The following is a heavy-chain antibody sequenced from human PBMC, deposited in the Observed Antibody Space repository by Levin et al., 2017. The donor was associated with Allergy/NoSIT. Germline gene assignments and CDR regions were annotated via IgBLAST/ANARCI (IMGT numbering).Heavy chain of an antibody. J-gene: IGHJ6*02. V-gene: IGHV3-23*01. CDR2: ISGSGGST. CDR3: AILSYDSSGYSYYYYGMDV. Sequence: GGSLRLSCAASGFTFSSYAMSWVRQAPGKGLEWVSAISGSGGSTYYADSVKGRFTISRDNSKNTLYLQMNSLRAEDTAVYYCAILSYDSSGYSYYYYGMDVWGQGTTVTVSS. CDR1: GFTFSSYA. D-gene: IGHD3-22*01.